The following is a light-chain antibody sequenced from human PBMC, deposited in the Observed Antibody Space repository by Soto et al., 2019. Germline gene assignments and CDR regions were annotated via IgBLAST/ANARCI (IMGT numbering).Light chain of an antibody. CDR1: QSVSSH. V-gene: IGKV3-11*01. CDR3: QQGGNWPLT. CDR2: DAS. Sequence: DIVLTPSPSTLSLSPGDGAPLSCRASQSVSSHLAWYQQKRGQAPRLLIYDASSRASGIPARFSGRGSGTDFTLTISYLEPEDFAIYYCQQGGNWPLTFGQGTRLEIK. J-gene: IGKJ5*01.